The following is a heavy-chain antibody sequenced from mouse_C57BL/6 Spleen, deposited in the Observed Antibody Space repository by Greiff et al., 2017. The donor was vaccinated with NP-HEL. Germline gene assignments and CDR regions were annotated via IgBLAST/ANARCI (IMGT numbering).Heavy chain of an antibody. V-gene: IGHV1-74*01. CDR2: IHPSDSVT. CDR1: GYTFTSYW. CDR3: AIYGAYSSSFDY. J-gene: IGHJ2*01. Sequence: QVQLKQPGAELVKPGASVKVSCKASGYTFTSYWMHWVKQRPGQGLEWIGRIHPSDSVTNYNQKFKGKATLTVDKSSSTAYMQLSSLTSEDSAVYYCAIYGAYSSSFDYWGQGTTLTVSS. D-gene: IGHD2-12*01.